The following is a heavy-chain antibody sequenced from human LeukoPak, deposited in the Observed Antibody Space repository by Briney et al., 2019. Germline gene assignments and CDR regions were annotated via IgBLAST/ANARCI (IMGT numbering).Heavy chain of an antibody. Sequence: SETLSLTCTVSGGSISSSSYYWGWIRQPPGKGLEWIGSIYYSGSTYYNPSLKSRVTISVDTPKNQFSLNLTSVTAADTAVYYCARFGAVTIARFDYWGQGTLVTVSS. CDR2: IYYSGST. J-gene: IGHJ4*02. D-gene: IGHD3-16*01. V-gene: IGHV4-39*01. CDR1: GGSISSSSYY. CDR3: ARFGAVTIARFDY.